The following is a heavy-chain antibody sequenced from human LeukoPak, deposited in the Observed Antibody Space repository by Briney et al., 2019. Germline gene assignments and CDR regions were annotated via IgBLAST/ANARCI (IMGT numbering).Heavy chain of an antibody. D-gene: IGHD6-6*01. Sequence: GGSLRLSCAASGFTFSSYGMHWVRQAPGKGLEWVAVIWYDGSNKYYADSVKGRFTISRDYSKNTLYLQMNSLRAEDTAVYYCAKICSAYSSSSVDGDAPVDYWGQGTLVTVSS. CDR3: AKICSAYSSSSVDGDAPVDY. J-gene: IGHJ4*02. CDR2: IWYDGSNK. CDR1: GFTFSSYG. V-gene: IGHV3-33*06.